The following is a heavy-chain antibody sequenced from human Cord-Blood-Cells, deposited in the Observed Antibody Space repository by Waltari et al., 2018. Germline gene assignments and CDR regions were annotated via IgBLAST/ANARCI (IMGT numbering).Heavy chain of an antibody. CDR1: GGTFSSYA. CDR3: ASIIGIRDGYNWASDAFDI. CDR2: IIPILGIA. Sequence: QVQLVQSGAEVKKPGSSVKVSCKASGGTFSSYAISWVRQAPGQGLEWMGRIIPILGIANYAQKFQGRVTITADKSTSTAYMELSSLRSEDTAVYYCASIIGIRDGYNWASDAFDIWGQGTMVTVSS. D-gene: IGHD5-12*01. V-gene: IGHV1-69*09. J-gene: IGHJ3*02.